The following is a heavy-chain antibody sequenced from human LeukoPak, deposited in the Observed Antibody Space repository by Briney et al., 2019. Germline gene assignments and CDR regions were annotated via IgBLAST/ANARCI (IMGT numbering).Heavy chain of an antibody. V-gene: IGHV4-39*01. CDR3: ARAWGSGWYTWFDP. CDR1: GAYVSGNSYY. Sequence: SETLSLTCTVSGAYVSGNSYYWGWIRQPPGKGLEWIGNIYYSGSTHYNPSLKSRVTMSVDTSKNQFSLRLNSVTAADTAVYYCARAWGSGWYTWFDPWGQGTLVTVSS. D-gene: IGHD6-19*01. CDR2: IYYSGST. J-gene: IGHJ5*02.